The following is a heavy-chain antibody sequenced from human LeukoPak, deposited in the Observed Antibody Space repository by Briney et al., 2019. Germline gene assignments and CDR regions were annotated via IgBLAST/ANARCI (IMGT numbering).Heavy chain of an antibody. J-gene: IGHJ6*02. V-gene: IGHV3-30-3*01. D-gene: IGHD3-22*01. CDR1: GFTFSSYA. CDR2: ISYDGSNK. Sequence: TGGSLRLSCAASGFTFSSYAMHWVRQAPGKGLEWVAVISYDGSNKYYADSVKGRFTISRDNSKNTLYLQMNSLRAEDTAVYYCATDYDSSGYRYYYYYGMDVWGQGTTVTVSS. CDR3: ATDYDSSGYRYYYYYGMDV.